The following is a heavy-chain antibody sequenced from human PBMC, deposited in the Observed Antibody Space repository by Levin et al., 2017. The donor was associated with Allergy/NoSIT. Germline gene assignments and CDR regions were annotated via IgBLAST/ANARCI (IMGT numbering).Heavy chain of an antibody. CDR2: IYPGDSDT. J-gene: IGHJ4*02. CDR3: AGRHGSGSYCDS. Sequence: PGGSLRLSCKGSGYSFTNYWIVWVRQMPGKGLEWMGIIYPGDSDTRYSPSFQGQVTISADKSISTAYLQWSSLKASDTAMYYCAGRHGSGSYCDSWGQGTLVTVSS. V-gene: IGHV5-51*01. CDR1: GYSFTNYW. D-gene: IGHD3-10*01.